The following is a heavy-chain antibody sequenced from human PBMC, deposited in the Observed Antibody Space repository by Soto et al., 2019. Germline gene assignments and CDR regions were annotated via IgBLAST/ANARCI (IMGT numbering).Heavy chain of an antibody. J-gene: IGHJ5*02. CDR1: GYTLTELS. CDR3: ATVRDWNYSWFDP. D-gene: IGHD1-7*01. Sequence: ASVKVSCKVSGYTLTELSMHWVRQAPGKGLEWMGGFDPEDGETIYAQKFQGRVTMTEDTFTDTAYMELSSLGSEDTAVYYCATVRDWNYSWFDPWGQGTLVTVSS. CDR2: FDPEDGET. V-gene: IGHV1-24*01.